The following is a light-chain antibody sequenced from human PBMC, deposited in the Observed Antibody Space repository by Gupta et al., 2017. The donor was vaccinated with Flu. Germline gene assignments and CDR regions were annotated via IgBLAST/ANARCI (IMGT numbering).Light chain of an antibody. CDR1: SSDVGGYNY. J-gene: IGLJ2*01. V-gene: IGLV2-14*01. CDR3: SSYTSSSTRV. Sequence: TISCTGTSSDVGGYNYVSWYQQHPAKAPKLMIYEVSNRPAGVANRFSGSKSGNTASLTISGLQAEDEADYYYSSYTSSSTRVFGGGTKLTVL. CDR2: EVS.